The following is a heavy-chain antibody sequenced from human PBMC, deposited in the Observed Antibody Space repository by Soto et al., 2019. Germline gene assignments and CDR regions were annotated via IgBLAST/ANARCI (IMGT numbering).Heavy chain of an antibody. V-gene: IGHV1-69*01. Sequence: QVQLVQSGAEVKKPGSSVKVSCKASGGTFSSYAISWVRQAPGQGLEWMGGIIPIFGTANYAQKFQGRVTITADESTSTAYMELSSLRSEDTAVYCCARGGWSAAAGTGYFDLWGRGTLVTVSS. J-gene: IGHJ2*01. D-gene: IGHD6-13*01. CDR3: ARGGWSAAAGTGYFDL. CDR2: IIPIFGTA. CDR1: GGTFSSYA.